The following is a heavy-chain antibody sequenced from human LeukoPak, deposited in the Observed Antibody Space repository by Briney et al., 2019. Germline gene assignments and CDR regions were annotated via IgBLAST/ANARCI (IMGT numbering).Heavy chain of an antibody. D-gene: IGHD2-15*01. J-gene: IGHJ4*02. CDR3: ARDEGDGSYFDN. CDR1: GGSISSYF. V-gene: IGHV4-59*01. Sequence: SETLSLTCTVSGGSISSYFWSWIRQPPGKGLEWIGYIYYSGSTNYNPSLKSRVTISVDTSKNQFSLKLSSVTAADTAVYYCARDEGDGSYFDNWGQGTLVTVSS. CDR2: IYYSGST.